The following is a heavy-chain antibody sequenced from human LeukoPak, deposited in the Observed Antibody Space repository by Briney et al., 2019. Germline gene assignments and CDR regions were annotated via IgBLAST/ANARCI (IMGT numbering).Heavy chain of an antibody. D-gene: IGHD6-13*01. J-gene: IGHJ5*02. CDR3: ARDGREQQLVTFDP. Sequence: SETLSLTCTVSGGSISSYYWSWIRQPAGKGLEWIGRIYTSGSTNYNPSLKSRVTMSVDTSKNQFSLKLSSVTAADTAVYYCARDGREQQLVTFDPRGQGTLVTVSS. CDR2: IYTSGST. V-gene: IGHV4-4*07. CDR1: GGSISSYY.